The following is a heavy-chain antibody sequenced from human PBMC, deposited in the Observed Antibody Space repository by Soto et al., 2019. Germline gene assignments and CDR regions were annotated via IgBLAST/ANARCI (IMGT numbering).Heavy chain of an antibody. V-gene: IGHV3-11*01. D-gene: IGHD3-10*01. CDR3: ASDPDYYASEY. CDR2: ISGSGTTS. J-gene: IGHJ4*02. CDR1: GFHFSDYY. Sequence: GSLRLSCAASGFHFSDYYMTWIRQAPGKGPEWVSYISGSGTTSHYADSVRGRFTVSRDKAKNSLYLQMNSLRAEDTASYYWASDPDYYASEYWGQGILVTVSS.